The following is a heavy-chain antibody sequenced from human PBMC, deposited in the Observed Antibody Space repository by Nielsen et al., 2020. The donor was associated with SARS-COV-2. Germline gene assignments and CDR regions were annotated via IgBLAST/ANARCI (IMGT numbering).Heavy chain of an antibody. J-gene: IGHJ4*02. CDR2: MSPTGGST. D-gene: IGHD5-12*01. CDR1: GYTLSSHY. V-gene: IGHV1-46*01. Sequence: ASVKVSCKASGYTLSSHYFHWVRQAPGQGLEWMGIMSPTGGSTTYAQKFRGRVTITRDTSASTVHMELSSLTSEDTAVYYCARDQNSGYDLSSSWFYWGQGTLVTVSS. CDR3: ARDQNSGYDLSSSWFY.